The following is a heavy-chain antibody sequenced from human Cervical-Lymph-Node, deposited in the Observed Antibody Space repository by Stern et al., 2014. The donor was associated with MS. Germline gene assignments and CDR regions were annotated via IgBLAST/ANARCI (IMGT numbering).Heavy chain of an antibody. D-gene: IGHD6-13*01. CDR3: AREDEAAAAHGWFDP. Sequence: EVQLVESGGGLVKPGGSLRLSCTASGFIFSSYSMNWVRQAPGKGLEWVSSISSSSSYIYYADSLKGRFTISRDNDKNSLYLQMNSLRAEDTAVYYCAREDEAAAAHGWFDPWGQGTLVTVSS. J-gene: IGHJ5*02. CDR2: ISSSSSYI. CDR1: GFIFSSYS. V-gene: IGHV3-21*01.